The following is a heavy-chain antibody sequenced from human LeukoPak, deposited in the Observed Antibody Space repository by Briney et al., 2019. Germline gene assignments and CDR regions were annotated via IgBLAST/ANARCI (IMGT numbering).Heavy chain of an antibody. CDR2: INWNGGST. CDR3: ARATIFGVVGYYYYMDV. V-gene: IGHV3-20*04. Sequence: GGSLRLSCAASGLTFDDYGMSWVRQAPGKGLEWVSGINWNGGSTGYADSVKGRFTISRDNAKNSLYLQMNSLRAEDTALYYCARATIFGVVGYYYYMDVWGKGTTVTVSS. J-gene: IGHJ6*03. D-gene: IGHD3-3*01. CDR1: GLTFDDYG.